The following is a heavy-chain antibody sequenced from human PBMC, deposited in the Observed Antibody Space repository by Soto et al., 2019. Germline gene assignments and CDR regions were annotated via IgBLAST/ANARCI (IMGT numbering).Heavy chain of an antibody. CDR1: GFTFSNYN. J-gene: IGHJ4*02. D-gene: IGHD3-22*01. V-gene: IGHV3-48*02. CDR3: ARDPYYYDNSGYYPKDY. Sequence: EVQLVESGGGLVQPGGSLRLSCAASGFTFSNYNMNWVRQAPGEGLEWVSFISSDGSSIRYADSVKGRFTISRDNAKNSLYLQMNSLRDEETAVYYCARDPYYYDNSGYYPKDYWGQGTLVTVSS. CDR2: ISSDGSSI.